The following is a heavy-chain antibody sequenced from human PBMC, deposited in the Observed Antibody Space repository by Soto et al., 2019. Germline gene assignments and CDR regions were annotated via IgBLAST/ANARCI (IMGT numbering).Heavy chain of an antibody. Sequence: SVGVSCKXSGGTFSSYAISWVRQAPGQGLEWMGGIIPIFGTANYAQKFQGRVTITADKSTSTAYMELSSLRSEDTAVYYCARDVVVVAARLNWFDPWGQGTLVTVSS. J-gene: IGHJ5*02. V-gene: IGHV1-69*06. CDR3: ARDVVVVAARLNWFDP. D-gene: IGHD2-15*01. CDR1: GGTFSSYA. CDR2: IIPIFGTA.